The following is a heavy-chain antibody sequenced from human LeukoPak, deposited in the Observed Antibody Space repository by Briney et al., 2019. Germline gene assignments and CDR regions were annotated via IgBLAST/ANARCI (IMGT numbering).Heavy chain of an antibody. V-gene: IGHV3-33*06. CDR3: AKDPCSSTSCYIRYYYMDV. D-gene: IGHD2-2*02. J-gene: IGHJ6*03. Sequence: GSNKYYADSVKCRFTISRDNSKNTLYLQMNSLRAEDAAVYYCAKDPCSSTSCYIRYYYMDVWGKGTTVTVSS. CDR2: GSNK.